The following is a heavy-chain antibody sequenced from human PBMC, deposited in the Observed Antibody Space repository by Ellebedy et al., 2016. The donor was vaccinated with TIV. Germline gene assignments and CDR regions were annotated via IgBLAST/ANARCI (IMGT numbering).Heavy chain of an antibody. D-gene: IGHD2-15*01. CDR3: ARWGPPYDCSGGSCYRGEPRDYYYYGMDV. J-gene: IGHJ6*02. CDR1: GFTFSSYS. CDR2: ISSSSSYI. Sequence: GGSLRLXXAASGFTFSSYSMNWVRQAPGKGLEWVSSISSSSSYIYYADSVKGRFTISRDNAKNSLYLQMNSLRAEDTAVYYCARWGPPYDCSGGSCYRGEPRDYYYYGMDVWGQGTTVTVSS. V-gene: IGHV3-21*01.